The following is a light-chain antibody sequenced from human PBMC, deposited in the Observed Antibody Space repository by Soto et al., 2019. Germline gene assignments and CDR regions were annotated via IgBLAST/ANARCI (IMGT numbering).Light chain of an antibody. J-gene: IGKJ1*01. CDR3: QQFHTFPGT. Sequence: DIQMTQSPSTLSASVGDRVTITLRASQSVSGWLAWYQQKPGKPPKLLIYKASTLEGGVPSRFSGSGSGTEFTLTISSLQPDDFATYYCQQFHTFPGTFGQGTKVDIK. V-gene: IGKV1-5*03. CDR2: KAS. CDR1: QSVSGW.